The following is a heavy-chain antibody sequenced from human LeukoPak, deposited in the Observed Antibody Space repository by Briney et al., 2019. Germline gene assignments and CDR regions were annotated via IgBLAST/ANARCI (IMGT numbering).Heavy chain of an antibody. Sequence: VASVKVSCKASGYTFTSYGISWVRQAPGQGLEWMGWISAYNGNTNYAQKLQGRVTMTTDTSTSTAYMELRSLRSDDTAVYYCARAPDYYYDSSGPHFDYWGQGTLVTVSS. V-gene: IGHV1-18*01. CDR2: ISAYNGNT. CDR1: GYTFTSYG. CDR3: ARAPDYYYDSSGPHFDY. J-gene: IGHJ4*02. D-gene: IGHD3-22*01.